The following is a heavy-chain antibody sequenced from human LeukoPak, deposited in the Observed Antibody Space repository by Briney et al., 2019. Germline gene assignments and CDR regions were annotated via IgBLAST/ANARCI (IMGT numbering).Heavy chain of an antibody. J-gene: IGHJ4*02. CDR2: IIPIFGTA. D-gene: IGHD6-19*01. CDR1: GYTFTGYY. CDR3: ASGSSPKN. V-gene: IGHV1-69*13. Sequence: ASVKVSCKTSGYTFTGYYMHWVRQAPGQGLEWMGGIIPIFGTANYAQKFQGRVTITADESTSTAYMELSSLRSEDTAVYYCASGSSPKNWGQGTLVTVSS.